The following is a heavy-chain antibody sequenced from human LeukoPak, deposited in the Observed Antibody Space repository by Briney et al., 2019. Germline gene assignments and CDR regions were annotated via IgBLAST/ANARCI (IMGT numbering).Heavy chain of an antibody. Sequence: SQTLSLTCTVSGGSISSGSYYWSWIRQPAGKGLEWIGRIYTSVRTKYSPSLKRRLTTSVDTYKTHFSLKLSSVTAAETAVYYCARVGYCSSTSCYLPKYYYYMDVWGKGTTVTVSS. D-gene: IGHD2-2*01. CDR2: IYTSVRT. CDR3: ARVGYCSSTSCYLPKYYYYMDV. V-gene: IGHV4-61*02. J-gene: IGHJ6*03. CDR1: GGSISSGSYY.